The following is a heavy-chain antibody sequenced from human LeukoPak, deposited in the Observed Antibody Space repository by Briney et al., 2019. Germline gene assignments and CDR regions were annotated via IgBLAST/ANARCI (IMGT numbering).Heavy chain of an antibody. CDR2: IHYTGGT. D-gene: IGHD3-9*01. Sequence: SETLSLTCAVYGGSISGYYWSWIRQPPGKRLEWVGEIHYTGGTSYNPSLKSRATISIDTSKNQLSLKLSSVTAADTAVYYCARGNILSGYCFDFWGQGALVTVSS. J-gene: IGHJ4*02. CDR1: GGSISGYY. V-gene: IGHV4-34*01. CDR3: ARGNILSGYCFDF.